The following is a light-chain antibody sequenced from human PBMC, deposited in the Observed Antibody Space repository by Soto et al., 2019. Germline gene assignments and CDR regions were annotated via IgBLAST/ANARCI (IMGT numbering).Light chain of an antibody. J-gene: IGKJ3*01. CDR3: QQYNSYPL. V-gene: IGKV1-5*01. CDR2: DAS. CDR1: QSISNS. Sequence: DIQMTQSPSTLSASVGDRVTITCRASQSISNSLAWYQQKPGKAPKLLIYDASGLQSGVPSRFSGSGSGTDFTLTISSLQPDDFATYYCQQYNSYPLFGPGTKVDTK.